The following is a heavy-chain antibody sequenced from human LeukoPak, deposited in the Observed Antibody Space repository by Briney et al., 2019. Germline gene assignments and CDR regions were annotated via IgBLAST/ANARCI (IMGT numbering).Heavy chain of an antibody. Sequence: GGSLRLSCEGSEVNFSDDEMNWVRQSPGKGLEWVSCIGSSGTSIYYRDSVKGRFIISRDSVSNSLYLQMNTLRVEDTAVYYCATAGFALWGQGTMVVVSA. CDR3: ATAGFAL. CDR1: EVNFSDDE. J-gene: IGHJ3*01. V-gene: IGHV3-48*03. CDR2: IGSSGTSI.